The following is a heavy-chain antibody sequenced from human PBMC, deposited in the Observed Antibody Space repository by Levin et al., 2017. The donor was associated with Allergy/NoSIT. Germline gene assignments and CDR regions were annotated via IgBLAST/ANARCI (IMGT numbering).Heavy chain of an antibody. D-gene: IGHD3-3*01. CDR3: TTIFGVVVSDEFDY. V-gene: IGHV3-11*01. CDR1: GFTFSDHY. J-gene: IGHJ4*02. Sequence: GGSLRLSCAASGFTFSDHYMSWIRQAPGKGLEWISYISGSGTGIKYADSVKGRFTISRDNAKNSLYLQMNSLGAEDTAVYYCTTIFGVVVSDEFDYWGQGTLVTVSS. CDR2: ISGSGTGI.